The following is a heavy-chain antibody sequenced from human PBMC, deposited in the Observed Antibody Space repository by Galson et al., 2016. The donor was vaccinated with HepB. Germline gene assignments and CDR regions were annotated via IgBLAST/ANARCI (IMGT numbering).Heavy chain of an antibody. D-gene: IGHD2-21*01. V-gene: IGHV3-23*01. J-gene: IGHJ4*02. CDR3: AKGGHFSFHDY. Sequence: SLRLSCATSGITFWSSAVTWVRQAPGKGPEWVSTISGRGDETFYTDGVRGRFTISRDHFKSTVYLQMTSLRTEDSAVYFCAKGGHFSFHDYWGQGTLVTVPS. CDR1: GITFWSSA. CDR2: ISGRGDET.